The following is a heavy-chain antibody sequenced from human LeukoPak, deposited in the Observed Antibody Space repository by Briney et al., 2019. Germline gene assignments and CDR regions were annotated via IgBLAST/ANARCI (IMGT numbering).Heavy chain of an antibody. CDR1: GYTFTGSY. J-gene: IGHJ3*02. CDR2: INPYSGAT. Sequence: VSVKVSCKASGYTFTGSYMHGVRPAPPQGLEWMGWINPYSGATNYAQKFQGRITMTRDTSISTAYMELSRLRSDDTAVYYCTREDDNSYGAFDIWGQGTLVTVSS. D-gene: IGHD1-1*01. V-gene: IGHV1-2*02. CDR3: TREDDNSYGAFDI.